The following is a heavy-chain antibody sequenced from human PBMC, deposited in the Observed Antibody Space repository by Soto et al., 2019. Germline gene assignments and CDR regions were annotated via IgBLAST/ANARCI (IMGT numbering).Heavy chain of an antibody. CDR3: ARAYDIWNSYFDY. V-gene: IGHV4-30-4*01. CDR1: GGSISSGDYY. Sequence: SETLSLTCTVSGGSISSGDYYWSWIRQPPGKGLEWIGYIYYSGSTYYNPSLESRVTISVDTSKNQFSLKLSSVTAADTAVYYCARAYDIWNSYFDYWGQGTLVTVSS. J-gene: IGHJ4*02. CDR2: IYYSGST. D-gene: IGHD3-22*01.